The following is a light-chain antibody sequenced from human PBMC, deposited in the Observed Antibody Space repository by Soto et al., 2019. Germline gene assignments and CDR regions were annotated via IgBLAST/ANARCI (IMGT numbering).Light chain of an antibody. J-gene: IGKJ1*01. Sequence: EIVWTQSLGALCLSRGEIATLSCRAREGVSSSYLAWYQQTRGQAPRLLIDGASSGATGIPDRFSGSASATAFTLTISRLEPEDFAVYYCQQYGSSPGWTFGQGTKVHIK. CDR1: EGVSSSY. CDR3: QQYGSSPGWT. V-gene: IGKV3-20*01. CDR2: GAS.